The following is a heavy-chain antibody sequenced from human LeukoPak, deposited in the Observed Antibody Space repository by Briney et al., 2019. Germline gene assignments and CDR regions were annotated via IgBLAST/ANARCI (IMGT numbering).Heavy chain of an antibody. CDR1: GGSFSGYY. V-gene: IGHV4-34*01. Sequence: PSETLSLTCAVYGGSFSGYYWSWLRQPPGKGLEWMGEINHSGSTNYNPSLKSRVTISVDTSKNQFSLKLSSVTAADTAVYYCARGRSSGDFWSGYYRGPIYFDYWGQGTLVTVSS. CDR2: INHSGST. CDR3: ARGRSSGDFWSGYYRGPIYFDY. D-gene: IGHD3-3*01. J-gene: IGHJ4*02.